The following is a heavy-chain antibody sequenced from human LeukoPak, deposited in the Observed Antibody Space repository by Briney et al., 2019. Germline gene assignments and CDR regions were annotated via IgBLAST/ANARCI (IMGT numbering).Heavy chain of an antibody. CDR3: AKGMGYASGSSYSYYYYMDV. D-gene: IGHD3-10*01. CDR2: IFPSGGEI. Sequence: PGGSLRLSCAASGFTFSTFAMIWVRQPPGKGLEWVSSIFPSGGEIHYADSVKGRFTISRDNSKNMLSLQMNSLRAEDTAVYYCAKGMGYASGSSYSYYYYMDVWGKGTTVTISS. CDR1: GFTFSTFA. J-gene: IGHJ6*03. V-gene: IGHV3-23*01.